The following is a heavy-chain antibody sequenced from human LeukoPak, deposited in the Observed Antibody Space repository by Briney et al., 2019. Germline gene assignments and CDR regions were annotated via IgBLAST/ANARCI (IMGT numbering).Heavy chain of an antibody. J-gene: IGHJ4*02. CDR2: ISPDGSTT. CDR3: ARDMWGTFDY. D-gene: IGHD7-27*01. V-gene: IGHV3-74*01. CDR1: GFTFSVFW. Sequence: QSGGSLRLSCAASGFTFSVFWMHWVRQASGTGPVWVSRISPDGSTTNYPDSVKGRFTISRDNAKNALYLQISSLSAEDTAVYYCARDMWGTFDYWGQGTLVTVSS.